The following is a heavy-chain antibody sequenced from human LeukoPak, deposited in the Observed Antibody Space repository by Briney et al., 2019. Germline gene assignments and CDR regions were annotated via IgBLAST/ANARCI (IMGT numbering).Heavy chain of an antibody. CDR3: ASGGATVGY. CDR2: INHSGST. J-gene: IGHJ4*02. Sequence: PSETLSLTCAVYGGSFSGYYWSWIRQPPGKGLEWIGEINHSGSTNYNPSLKSRVTISVDTSKNQFSLKLSSVTAADTAVYYCASGGATVGYWGQGTLVTVSP. D-gene: IGHD4-11*01. CDR1: GGSFSGYY. V-gene: IGHV4-34*01.